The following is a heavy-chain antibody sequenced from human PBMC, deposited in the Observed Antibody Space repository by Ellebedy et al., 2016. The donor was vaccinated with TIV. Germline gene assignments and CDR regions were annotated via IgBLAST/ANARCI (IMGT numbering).Heavy chain of an antibody. V-gene: IGHV4-34*01. CDR3: ARGLYYYDSSGSGMYYFDY. CDR2: INHSGGT. CDR1: GGSFSGYY. J-gene: IGHJ4*02. D-gene: IGHD3-22*01. Sequence: SETLSLTCAVYGGSFSGYYWSWIRQPPGKGLEWIGEINHSGGTNYNPSLKSRVTISVDTSKNQFSLRLSSVTAADTAVYYCARGLYYYDSSGSGMYYFDYWGQGTLVTVSS.